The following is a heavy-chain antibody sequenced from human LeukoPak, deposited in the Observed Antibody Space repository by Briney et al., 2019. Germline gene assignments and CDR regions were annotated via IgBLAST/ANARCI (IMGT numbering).Heavy chain of an antibody. CDR2: ISGSGGST. D-gene: IGHD6-19*01. V-gene: IGHV3-23*01. CDR3: ARDHLAVAGNPNFDY. CDR1: GFTFSSYA. J-gene: IGHJ4*02. Sequence: PGGSLRLSCAASGFTFSSYAMSWVRQAPGKGLEWVSAISGSGGSTYYADSVKGRFTISRDNAKNSLYLQMNSLRAEDTAVYYCARDHLAVAGNPNFDYWGQGTLVTVSS.